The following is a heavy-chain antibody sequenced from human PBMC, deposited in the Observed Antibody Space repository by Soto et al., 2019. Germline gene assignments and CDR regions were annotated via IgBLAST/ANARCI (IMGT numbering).Heavy chain of an antibody. V-gene: IGHV4-34*01. D-gene: IGHD3-10*01. CDR1: AGSFSSYH. CDR2: INQSGCT. Sequence: DTQSLTSNVYAGSFSSYHWCWIRQPPGTGLEWIGEINQSGCTHYHPSLKRRVSKQLDTCNNQSSLKLSSVAAADTAVYYCARRGSYYYVSGSYFPPFDYWGKGTLVTVSS. J-gene: IGHJ4*02. CDR3: ARRGSYYYVSGSYFPPFDY.